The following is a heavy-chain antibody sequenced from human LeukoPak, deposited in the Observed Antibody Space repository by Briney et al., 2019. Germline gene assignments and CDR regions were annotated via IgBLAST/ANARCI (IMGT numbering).Heavy chain of an antibody. CDR1: GFTFSSYA. CDR3: AQVVAATPIIDY. D-gene: IGHD2-15*01. Sequence: GGSLRLSCAASGFTFSSYAMNWVRQAPGKGLEWVSAISGSGGSTYYADSVKGRFTISRDNSKNTLYLQMNSLRAEDTAVYYCAQVVAATPIIDYWGQGTLVTVSS. CDR2: ISGSGGST. J-gene: IGHJ4*02. V-gene: IGHV3-23*01.